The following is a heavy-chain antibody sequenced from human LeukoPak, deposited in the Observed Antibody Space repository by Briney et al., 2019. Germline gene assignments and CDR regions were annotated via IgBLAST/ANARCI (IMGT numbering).Heavy chain of an antibody. CDR2: IYYSGST. J-gene: IGHJ4*02. CDR1: GYSISSGYY. D-gene: IGHD6-19*01. V-gene: IGHV4-38-2*02. Sequence: PSETLSLTCTVSGYSISSGYYWGWIRQPPGKGLEWIGSIYYSGSTNYNPSLKSRVTISVDTSKNQFSLKLSSVTAADTAVYYCARSDAVAVDYWGQGTLVTVSS. CDR3: ARSDAVAVDY.